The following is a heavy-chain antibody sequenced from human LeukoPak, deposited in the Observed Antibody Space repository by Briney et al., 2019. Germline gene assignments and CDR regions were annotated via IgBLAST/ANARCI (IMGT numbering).Heavy chain of an antibody. CDR3: AARSGISPYYIDY. CDR1: GFTVSSNY. D-gene: IGHD1-1*01. J-gene: IGHJ4*02. CDR2: IYSGGYT. Sequence: PGGSLRLSCAASGFTVSSNYMSWVRQAPGKGLEWVSVIYSGGYTYYADSVKGRFTISRDNSKNTLYLQMNSLRAEDTALYYCAARSGISPYYIDYWGQGILVTVSS. V-gene: IGHV3-53*01.